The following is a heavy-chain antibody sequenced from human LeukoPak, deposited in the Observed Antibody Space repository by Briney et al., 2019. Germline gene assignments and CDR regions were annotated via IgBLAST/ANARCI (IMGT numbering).Heavy chain of an antibody. Sequence: QSGGSLRLSCAASGFTFSSYAMSRVRQAPGKGLEWVSVISGSGASTYYADSVKGRFTISRNNSKNTLYLQMNSLRAEDTAVYYCAKLPAIYCSGGSCYSDYWGQGTLVTVSS. J-gene: IGHJ4*02. CDR3: AKLPAIYCSGGSCYSDY. V-gene: IGHV3-23*01. CDR2: ISGSGAST. D-gene: IGHD2-15*01. CDR1: GFTFSSYA.